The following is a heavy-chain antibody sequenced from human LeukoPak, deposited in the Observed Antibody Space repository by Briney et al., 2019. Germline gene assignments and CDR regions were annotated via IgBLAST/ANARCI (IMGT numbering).Heavy chain of an antibody. CDR2: INPNSGGT. CDR1: GYTFTGPY. CDR3: ATPKYYYDSSGYPGDSFDI. J-gene: IGHJ3*02. V-gene: IGHV1-2*02. Sequence: ASLKVSCKASGYTFTGPYIHWMRQAPGQGLEWMGWINPNSGGTKYAQKFQGRVTMTTDTSTSTAYMELRSLRSDDTAVYYCATPKYYYDSSGYPGDSFDIWGQGTMVTVSS. D-gene: IGHD3-22*01.